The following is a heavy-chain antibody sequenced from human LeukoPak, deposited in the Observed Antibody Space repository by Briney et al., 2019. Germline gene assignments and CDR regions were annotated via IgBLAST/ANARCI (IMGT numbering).Heavy chain of an antibody. J-gene: IGHJ3*02. CDR1: GDSISNYY. D-gene: IGHD3-22*01. CDR3: ARQGGITMIVVLSDDAFDI. Sequence: SETLSLTCTVSGDSISNYYWSWIRQPPGKGLEWIGYIYYSGTTNYNPSLKSRVTISVDTSKNQFSLKLSSVTAADTAVYYCARQGGITMIVVLSDDAFDIWGQGTMVTVSS. V-gene: IGHV4-59*08. CDR2: IYYSGTT.